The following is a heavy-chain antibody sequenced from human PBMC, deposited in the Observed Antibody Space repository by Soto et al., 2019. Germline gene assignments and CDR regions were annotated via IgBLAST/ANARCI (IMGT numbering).Heavy chain of an antibody. CDR2: VSVDSGNI. D-gene: IGHD1-7*01. Sequence: ASVKVSCKASDYTFSTYGFTWVRQAPGQGLEWMGWVSVDSGNIMYAQNFQGRVSLTTDTATSTAYMEMRSLRSDDTAVYYCARVQHWNYAIEFWGQGTLVTVSS. V-gene: IGHV1-18*01. CDR1: DYTFSTYG. CDR3: ARVQHWNYAIEF. J-gene: IGHJ4*02.